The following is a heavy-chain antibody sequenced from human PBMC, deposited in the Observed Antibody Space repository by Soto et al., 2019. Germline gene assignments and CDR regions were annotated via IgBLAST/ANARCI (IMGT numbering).Heavy chain of an antibody. J-gene: IGHJ3*02. V-gene: IGHV1-2*04. CDR1: GYTFTGYY. D-gene: IGHD2-2*01. CDR3: ARGATLLYCSSTSCLNDAFEI. CDR2: INPNSGGT. Sequence: ASVKVSCKASGYTFTGYYMHWVRQAPGQGLEWMGWINPNSGGTNYAQKFQGWGTMTRDTSISTAYMELSRLRSDDTAVYYCARGATLLYCSSTSCLNDAFEIWGQGTMVTGSS.